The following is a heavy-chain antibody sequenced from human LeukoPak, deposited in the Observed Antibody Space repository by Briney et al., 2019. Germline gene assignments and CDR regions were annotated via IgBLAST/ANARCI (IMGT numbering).Heavy chain of an antibody. J-gene: IGHJ4*02. CDR1: GGSISSYY. Sequence: SETLSLTCTVSGGSISSYYWSWIRQPPGKGLEWIGYIYYSGSTNYNPSLKSRATISVDTSKNQFSLKLSSVTAADTAVYYCARGSARSYYFDYWGQGTLVTVSS. D-gene: IGHD3-10*01. V-gene: IGHV4-59*01. CDR2: IYYSGST. CDR3: ARGSARSYYFDY.